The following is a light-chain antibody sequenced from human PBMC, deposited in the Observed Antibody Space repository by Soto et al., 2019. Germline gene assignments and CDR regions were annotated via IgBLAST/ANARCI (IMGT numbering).Light chain of an antibody. V-gene: IGKV3-11*01. CDR2: DAS. Sequence: EIVLTQSPATLSLSPGERATLSCRASQSVSSYLAWYQQKPGQAPRLLIYDASNRATGIPARFSGSGSGTDFTLTISSLEPEGFAVYYCQQRSNWPPWTFGQGTKLDIK. J-gene: IGKJ1*01. CDR1: QSVSSY. CDR3: QQRSNWPPWT.